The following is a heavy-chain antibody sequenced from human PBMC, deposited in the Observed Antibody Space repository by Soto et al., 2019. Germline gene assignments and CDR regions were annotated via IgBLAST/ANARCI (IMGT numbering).Heavy chain of an antibody. CDR3: ASVETQRYYYGMDV. CDR1: GGTFSSYA. J-gene: IGHJ6*02. V-gene: IGHV1-69*12. CDR2: IIPIFRTA. D-gene: IGHD2-15*01. Sequence: QVQLVQSGAEVKKPGSSVKVSCKASGGTFSSYAISWVRQAPGQGLEWMGGIIPIFRTADYAQKFQGRVTMPAXEXPSTAYMELSSLRSEDTAVYYCASVETQRYYYGMDVWGQGTTVTVSS.